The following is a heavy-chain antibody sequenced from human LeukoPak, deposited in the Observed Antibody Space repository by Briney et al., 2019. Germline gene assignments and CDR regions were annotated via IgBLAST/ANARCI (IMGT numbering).Heavy chain of an antibody. J-gene: IGHJ4*02. CDR3: ARAGDYYDSSGYCFDY. CDR2: INPNSGGT. D-gene: IGHD3-22*01. Sequence: ASVKVSCKASGYTFTGYYMHWVRQAPGQGLEWMGWINPNSGGTNYAQKFQGRVTMTRDTFISTAYMELSRLRSDDTAVYYCARAGDYYDSSGYCFDYWGQGTLVTVSS. CDR1: GYTFTGYY. V-gene: IGHV1-2*02.